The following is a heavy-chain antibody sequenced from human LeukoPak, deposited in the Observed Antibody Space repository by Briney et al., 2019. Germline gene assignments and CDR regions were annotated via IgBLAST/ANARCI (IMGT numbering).Heavy chain of an antibody. J-gene: IGHJ4*02. CDR1: GYTFTSYY. Sequence: ASVKVSCKASGYTFTSYYMHWVRQAPGQGLEWMGIINPSGGSTSYAEKFQGRVTMTRDTSTSTVYMELSSLRSEDTAVYYCARDGPRIAALGEDFDYWGQGTLVTVSS. CDR2: INPSGGST. V-gene: IGHV1-46*01. CDR3: ARDGPRIAALGEDFDY. D-gene: IGHD6-6*01.